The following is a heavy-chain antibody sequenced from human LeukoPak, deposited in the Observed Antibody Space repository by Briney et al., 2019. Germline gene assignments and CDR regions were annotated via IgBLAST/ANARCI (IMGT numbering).Heavy chain of an antibody. Sequence: SETLSLTCAVYGGSFSGYYWSWLRQPPGKGLEWIGEINHSGSTNYNPSLRSRVTISVDTSKNQFSLKPSSVTAADTAVYYCARGLRLGIAAAGIWGQGTLVTVSS. CDR3: ARGLRLGIAAAGI. CDR1: GGSFSGYY. CDR2: INHSGST. D-gene: IGHD6-13*01. J-gene: IGHJ4*02. V-gene: IGHV4-34*01.